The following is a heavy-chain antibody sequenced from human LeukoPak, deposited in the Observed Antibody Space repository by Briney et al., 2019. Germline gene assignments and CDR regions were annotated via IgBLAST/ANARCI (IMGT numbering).Heavy chain of an antibody. Sequence: ASVKVSCKASGYTFTSYAMHWVRQAPGQRLEWMGWINAGNGNTKYSQKFQGRVTITRDTSASTAYMELSSLRSEDTAVYYCARAQLATMVRGVLDYWGQGTLVTVSS. J-gene: IGHJ4*02. D-gene: IGHD3-10*01. CDR1: GYTFTSYA. V-gene: IGHV1-3*01. CDR2: INAGNGNT. CDR3: ARAQLATMVRGVLDY.